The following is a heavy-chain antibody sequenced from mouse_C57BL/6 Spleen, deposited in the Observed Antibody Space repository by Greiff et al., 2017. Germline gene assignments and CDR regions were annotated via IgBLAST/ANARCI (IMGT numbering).Heavy chain of an antibody. V-gene: IGHV1-80*01. Sequence: QVQLQQSGAELVKPGASVKISCKASGYAFSSYWMNWVKQRPGKGLEWIGQIYPGDGDTNYNGKFKGKATLTADKSSSTAYMQLSSLTSEDSAVYFGAGYTAITTVVTPYFDYWGQGTTLTVSS. D-gene: IGHD1-1*01. J-gene: IGHJ2*01. CDR1: GYAFSSYW. CDR2: IYPGDGDT. CDR3: AGYTAITTVVTPYFDY.